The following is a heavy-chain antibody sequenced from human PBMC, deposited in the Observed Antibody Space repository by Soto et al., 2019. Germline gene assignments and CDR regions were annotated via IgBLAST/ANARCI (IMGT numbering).Heavy chain of an antibody. CDR3: ARDVLSPYYYYYYMDV. CDR2: IYYSGST. V-gene: IGHV4-31*03. D-gene: IGHD3-16*02. J-gene: IGHJ6*03. Sequence: PSETLSLTCTVSGGSISSGGYYWSWIRQHPGKGLEWIGYIYYSGSTYYNPSLKSRVTISVDTSKNQFSLKLSSVTAADTAVYYCARDVLSPYYYYYYMDVWGKGTTVTVSS. CDR1: GGSISSGGYY.